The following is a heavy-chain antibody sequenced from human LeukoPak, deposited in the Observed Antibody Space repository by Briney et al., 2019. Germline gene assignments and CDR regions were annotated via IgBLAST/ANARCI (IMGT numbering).Heavy chain of an antibody. J-gene: IGHJ6*03. CDR2: IYTSGST. CDR3: ARSKVIAAARRRYYYYMDV. V-gene: IGHV4-4*07. D-gene: IGHD6-13*01. CDR1: GGSISSYY. Sequence: SETLSLTCTVSGGSISSYYWSWIRQPAGKGLEWIGRIYTSGSTNYNPSLKSRVTMSVDTSKNQFPLKLSSVTAADTAVYYCARSKVIAAARRRYYYYMDVWGKGTTVTISS.